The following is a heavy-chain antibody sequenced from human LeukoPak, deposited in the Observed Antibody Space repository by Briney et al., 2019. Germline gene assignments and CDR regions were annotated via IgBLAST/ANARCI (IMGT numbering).Heavy chain of an antibody. CDR2: IYSGGST. V-gene: IGHV4-59*12. CDR1: GGSISSYY. Sequence: SETLSLTCTVSGGSISSYYWSWIRQPPGKGLEWIGYIYSGGSTNYNPSLKSRVTISVDTSKNQFSLKLSSVTAADTAVYYCARVERGYSYGYAYYWGQGTLVTVSS. J-gene: IGHJ4*02. D-gene: IGHD5-18*01. CDR3: ARVERGYSYGYAYY.